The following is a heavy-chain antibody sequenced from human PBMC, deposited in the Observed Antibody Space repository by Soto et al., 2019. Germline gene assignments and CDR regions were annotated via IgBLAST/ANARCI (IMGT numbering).Heavy chain of an antibody. Sequence: GGSLRLSCAASGFTFSRNAMSWVRQAPGKGLEWVSVMSGSGGNTDYTDSVTGRFTISRDNSNNTLYLQMNGLRGEDTAVYYCAKGYREYSSSWFDYWGQGTLVTVSS. CDR3: AKGYREYSSSWFDY. CDR1: GFTFSRNA. D-gene: IGHD6-13*01. V-gene: IGHV3-23*01. J-gene: IGHJ4*02. CDR2: MSGSGGNT.